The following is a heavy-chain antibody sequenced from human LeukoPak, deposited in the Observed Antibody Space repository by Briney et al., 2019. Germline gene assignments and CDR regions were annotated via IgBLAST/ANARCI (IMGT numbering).Heavy chain of an antibody. J-gene: IGHJ4*02. V-gene: IGHV3-23*01. CDR1: GFTFSSYA. Sequence: GGSLRLSCAASGFTFSSYAMSWVRQAPGKGLEWVSAISGSGGSTYYADSVKSRFTISRDNSKNTLYLQMNSLRAEDTAVYYCANLGGVIVPAGDYWGQGTLVTVSS. CDR2: ISGSGGST. D-gene: IGHD3-16*02. CDR3: ANLGGVIVPAGDY.